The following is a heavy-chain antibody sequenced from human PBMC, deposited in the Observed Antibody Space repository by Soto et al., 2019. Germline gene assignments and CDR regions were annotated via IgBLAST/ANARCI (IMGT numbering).Heavy chain of an antibody. J-gene: IGHJ5*02. V-gene: IGHV4-39*01. CDR3: ARQPTTGDTDLWFDP. Sequence: QPQLLESGPGLVKASETLSLTCNVSGGSISTSRSYWAWIRQPPGKGLEWLANIFYSGSTYYNPSPASRVTVSVDTSKNEFSLKLRSVTAADTAVYYCARQPTTGDTDLWFDPWGQGTLVTVSS. CDR2: IFYSGST. D-gene: IGHD2-21*01. CDR1: GGSISTSRSY.